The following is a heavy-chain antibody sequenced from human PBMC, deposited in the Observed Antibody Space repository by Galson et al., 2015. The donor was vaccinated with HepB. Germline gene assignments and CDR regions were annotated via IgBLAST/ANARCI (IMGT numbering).Heavy chain of an antibody. V-gene: IGHV4-30-4*01. D-gene: IGHD2-2*01. J-gene: IGHJ4*02. CDR2: IYYSGST. CDR1: GGSISSGDYY. Sequence: LTCTVSGGSISSGDYYWSWIRQPPGKGLEWIGYIYYSGSTYYNPSLKSRVTISVDTSKNQFSLKLSSVTAADTAVYYCARALGEGYCSSTSCYVRDYWGQGTLVTVSS. CDR3: ARALGEGYCSSTSCYVRDY.